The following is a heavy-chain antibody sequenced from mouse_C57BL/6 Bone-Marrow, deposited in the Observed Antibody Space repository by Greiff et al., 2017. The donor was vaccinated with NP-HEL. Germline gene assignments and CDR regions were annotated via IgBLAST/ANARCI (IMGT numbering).Heavy chain of an antibody. CDR1: GFSLTSYG. CDR3: AKKGGSRGWYFDV. D-gene: IGHD1-1*01. CDR2: IWRGGST. Sequence: QVQLQQSGPGLVQPSQSLSITCTVSGFSLTSYGVHWVRQSPGKGLEWLGVIWRGGSTDYNAAFMSRLSITKDNSKSQVFFKMNSLQADDTAIYDCAKKGGSRGWYFDVWGTGTTVTVSS. V-gene: IGHV2-5*01. J-gene: IGHJ1*03.